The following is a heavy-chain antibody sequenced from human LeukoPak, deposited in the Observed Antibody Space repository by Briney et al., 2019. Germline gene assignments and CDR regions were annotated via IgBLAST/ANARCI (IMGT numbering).Heavy chain of an antibody. V-gene: IGHV1-18*01. CDR3: ARDESGIDGPKWEYFDY. CDR1: GYTFTSYG. CDR2: ISAYNGNT. D-gene: IGHD5-24*01. Sequence: GASVKVSCKASGYTFTSYGISWVRQAPGQGLEWMGWISAYNGNTNYAQRLQGRVTMTTDTSTSTAYMELRSLRSDDTAVYYCARDESGIDGPKWEYFDYWGQGTLVTVSS. J-gene: IGHJ4*02.